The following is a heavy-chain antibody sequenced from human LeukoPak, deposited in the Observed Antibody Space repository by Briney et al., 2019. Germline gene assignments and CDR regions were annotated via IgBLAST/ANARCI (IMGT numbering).Heavy chain of an antibody. V-gene: IGHV3-21*04. CDR2: ISSSSSYI. Sequence: PGGSLRLSCAASGFTFSSYSMNWVRQAPGKGLEWVSSISSSSSYIYYADSVKGRFTISRDNAKNSLYLQMNSLRAEDTAVYYCARGREMTTVTTLFDYWGQGTLVTVSS. J-gene: IGHJ4*02. CDR1: GFTFSSYS. D-gene: IGHD4-17*01. CDR3: ARGREMTTVTTLFDY.